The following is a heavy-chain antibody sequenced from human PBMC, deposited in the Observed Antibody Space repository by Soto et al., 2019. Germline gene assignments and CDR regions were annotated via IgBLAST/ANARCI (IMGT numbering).Heavy chain of an antibody. Sequence: ESGGGLVQPGGSLRLSCAASGFTVSSNYMSWVRQAPGKGLEWVSVIYSGGSTYYADSVKGRFTISRDNSKNTLYLQMNSLRAEDTAVYYCARGYCGGDCYSNYWGQGTLVTVSS. CDR2: IYSGGST. CDR1: GFTVSSNY. J-gene: IGHJ4*02. CDR3: ARGYCGGDCYSNY. V-gene: IGHV3-66*01. D-gene: IGHD2-21*01.